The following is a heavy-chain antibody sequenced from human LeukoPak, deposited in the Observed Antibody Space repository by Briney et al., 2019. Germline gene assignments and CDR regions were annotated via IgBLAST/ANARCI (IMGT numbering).Heavy chain of an antibody. D-gene: IGHD3-22*01. J-gene: IGHJ3*02. CDR3: ARGGYYYESSGYLTAFDI. CDR1: GYTFPGYY. Sequence: GASVKVSCKASGYTFPGYYMHWLRQAPGQGLEWMGWINPNSGGTNYGQKFQGRVTMTRDTSISTAYMELSRLRSDDTAAYYCARGGYYYESSGYLTAFDIWGQGTMVTVSS. CDR2: INPNSGGT. V-gene: IGHV1-2*02.